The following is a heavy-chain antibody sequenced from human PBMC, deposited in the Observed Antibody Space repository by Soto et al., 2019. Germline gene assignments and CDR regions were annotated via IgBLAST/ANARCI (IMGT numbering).Heavy chain of an antibody. D-gene: IGHD3-10*01. CDR3: TIRGVTMVRGVIQPDAFDI. CDR2: ISYDGSNK. V-gene: IGHV3-30-3*01. CDR1: GFTFSSYA. Sequence: QVQLVESGGGVVQPGRSLRLSCAASGFTFSSYAMHWVRQAPGKGLEWVAVISYDGSNKYYADSVKGRFTISRDNSKNXPXXQMNSLRAEDTGVYYCTIRGVTMVRGVIQPDAFDIWGQGTMVTVSS. J-gene: IGHJ3*02.